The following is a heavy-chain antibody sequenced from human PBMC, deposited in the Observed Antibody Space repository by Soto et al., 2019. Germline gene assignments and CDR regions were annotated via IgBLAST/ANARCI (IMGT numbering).Heavy chain of an antibody. D-gene: IGHD4-17*01. V-gene: IGHV1-58*02. CDR1: GFTLTSSA. CDR2: IVVGSGNT. CDR3: AADPRLLNWFDP. Sequence: SVKVSCKASGFTLTSSAMQWVRQARGQRLEWIGWIVVGSGNTNYAQKFQERVTITRDMSTSTAYMELSSLRSEDTAVYYCAADPRLLNWFDPWGQGTLVTVSS. J-gene: IGHJ5*02.